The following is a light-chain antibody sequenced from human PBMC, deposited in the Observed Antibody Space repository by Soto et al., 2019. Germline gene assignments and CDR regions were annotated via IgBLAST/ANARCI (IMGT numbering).Light chain of an antibody. CDR1: QGISTY. V-gene: IGKV1-12*01. Sequence: DIEMTQSPSSVSASIGDRVSITWGASQGISTYLGWYQQKPGKAPKLLIYAASSLQTGVPSRFSGSGSGTDFTLTISRMQHEYFATYYCQKAISSTITFGQGTQREI. J-gene: IGKJ5*01. CDR3: QKAISSTIT. CDR2: AAS.